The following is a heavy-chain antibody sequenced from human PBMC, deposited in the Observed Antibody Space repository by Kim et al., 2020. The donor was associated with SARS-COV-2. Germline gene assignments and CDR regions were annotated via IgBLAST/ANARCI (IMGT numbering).Heavy chain of an antibody. CDR1: GGSISSNVYS. CDR2: IYYNGST. D-gene: IGHD2-8*02. J-gene: IGHJ4*02. V-gene: IGHV4-39*07. CDR3: ATTLPGYTTGWN. Sequence: SETLSLTCTVSGGSISSNVYSWGWIRQPPGKGLEWIGNIYYNGSTYYNPSLKSRVTISVDTSKNQFSLKLSSVTAADTAVYYCATTLPGYTTGWNWGQRT.